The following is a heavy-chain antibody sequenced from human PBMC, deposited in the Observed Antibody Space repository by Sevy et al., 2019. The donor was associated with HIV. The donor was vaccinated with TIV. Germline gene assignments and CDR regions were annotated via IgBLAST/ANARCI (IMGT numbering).Heavy chain of an antibody. D-gene: IGHD3-22*01. CDR3: ARDLTRHYYDSSGYLSPPYNWFDP. CDR1: GFTFSSYS. CDR2: ISSSSSTI. J-gene: IGHJ5*02. V-gene: IGHV3-48*02. Sequence: GGSLRLCCAASGFTFSSYSMNWVRQAPGKGLEWVSYISSSSSTIYYADSVKGRFTISRDNAKNSLYLQMNSLRDEDTAVYYCARDLTRHYYDSSGYLSPPYNWFDPWGQGTLVTVSS.